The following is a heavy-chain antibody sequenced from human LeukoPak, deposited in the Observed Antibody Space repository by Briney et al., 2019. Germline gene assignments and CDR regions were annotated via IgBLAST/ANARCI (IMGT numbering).Heavy chain of an antibody. J-gene: IGHJ4*02. D-gene: IGHD5-18*01. Sequence: GGSLRLSCAASGFTFSSYSMNWVRQAPGKGLEWVSSISSSSSYIYYADSVKGRFTISRDNAKNSLYLQMNSLRAEDTALYYCAKDITHDTVMFSFASWGQGTLVTVSS. CDR3: AKDITHDTVMFSFAS. V-gene: IGHV3-21*04. CDR1: GFTFSSYS. CDR2: ISSSSSYI.